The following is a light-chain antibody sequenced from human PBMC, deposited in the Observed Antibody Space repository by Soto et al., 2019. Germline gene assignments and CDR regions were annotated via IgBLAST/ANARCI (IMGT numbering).Light chain of an antibody. Sequence: DIQFTQSPSFLSASVGDRVTITCRASQGISSYLAWYQQKPGKAPKLLIYAASTLQSGVPSRFSGSGSGTEFTLTISSLEPKDFATYYCQQRGVFGQGTKVEIK. CDR3: QQRGV. CDR1: QGISSY. J-gene: IGKJ1*01. V-gene: IGKV1-9*01. CDR2: AAS.